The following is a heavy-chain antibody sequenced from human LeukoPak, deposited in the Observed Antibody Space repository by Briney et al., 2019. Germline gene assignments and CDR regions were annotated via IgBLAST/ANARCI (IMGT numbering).Heavy chain of an antibody. CDR2: INTSGGIT. Sequence: PGGSLGLSCAASGFTFSSYTMSWVRQAPGKGLEWVSIINTSGGITYYADSVKGRFTISRDNSKNTLYLQMNSLRAEDTAVYYCAKGGNWNLSRYYYYGMDVWGQGTTVTVSS. CDR1: GFTFSSYT. D-gene: IGHD1-20*01. J-gene: IGHJ6*02. V-gene: IGHV3-23*01. CDR3: AKGGNWNLSRYYYYGMDV.